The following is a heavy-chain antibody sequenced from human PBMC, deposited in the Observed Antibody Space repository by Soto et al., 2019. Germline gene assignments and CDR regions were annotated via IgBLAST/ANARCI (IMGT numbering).Heavy chain of an antibody. J-gene: IGHJ4*02. CDR2: IYPGDSDT. CDR1: GYSFTSYW. D-gene: IGHD2-15*01. CDR3: ARFSLYCSGGSCYRVPSGIDY. V-gene: IGHV5-51*01. Sequence: PGESLKISCKGSGYSFTSYWIGWVRQMPGKGLEWMGIIYPGDSDTRYSPSFQGQVTISADKSISTAYLQWSSLKASDTAMYYCARFSLYCSGGSCYRVPSGIDYWGQGTLVTVSS.